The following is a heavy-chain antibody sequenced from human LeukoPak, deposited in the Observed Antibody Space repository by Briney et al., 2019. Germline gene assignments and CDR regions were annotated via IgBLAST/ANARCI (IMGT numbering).Heavy chain of an antibody. D-gene: IGHD2-2*01. CDR1: GGSFSGYY. CDR2: INHSGST. Sequence: PSETLSLTCAVYGGSFSGYYWSWIRQPPGKGLEWIGEINHSGSTNYNPSLKSRVTISVDTSKNQFPLKLSSVTAADTAVYYCARHAGGDIVVVPAAIDWFDPWGQGTLVTVSS. CDR3: ARHAGGDIVVVPAAIDWFDP. J-gene: IGHJ5*02. V-gene: IGHV4-34*01.